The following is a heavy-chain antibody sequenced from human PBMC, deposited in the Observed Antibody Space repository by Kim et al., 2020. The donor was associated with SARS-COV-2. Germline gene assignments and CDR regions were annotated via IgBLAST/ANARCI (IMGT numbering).Heavy chain of an antibody. CDR2: IRSKANSYAT. D-gene: IGHD2-8*01. J-gene: IGHJ4*02. Sequence: GGSLRLSCAASGFTFSGSAMHWVRQASGKGLEWVGRIRSKANSYATAYAASVKGRFTISRDDSKNTAYLQMNSLKTEDTAVYYCTRGTNGVWWAPPDYWGQGTLVTVSS. CDR1: GFTFSGSA. CDR3: TRGTNGVWWAPPDY. V-gene: IGHV3-73*01.